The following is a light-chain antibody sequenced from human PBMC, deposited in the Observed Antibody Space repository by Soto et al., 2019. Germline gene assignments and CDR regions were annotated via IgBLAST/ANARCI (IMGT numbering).Light chain of an antibody. CDR1: QGISSY. CDR2: AAS. Sequence: AIRMTQSPSSLSASTGDRVTITCRASQGISSYLAWYQQKPGKAPKLLIYAASTLQSGVPSRFSGSGSGTAFTLTISCLQSEDFATYYCQQYYSYPFAFGQGTKVEIK. CDR3: QQYYSYPFA. J-gene: IGKJ1*01. V-gene: IGKV1-8*01.